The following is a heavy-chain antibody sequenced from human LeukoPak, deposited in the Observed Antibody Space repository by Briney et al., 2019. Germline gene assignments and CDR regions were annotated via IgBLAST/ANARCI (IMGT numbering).Heavy chain of an antibody. J-gene: IGHJ6*03. CDR2: IKQDGSEK. CDR3: ARVTRTYRDC. Sequence: PGGSLRLSCAASGFTFSNYWMSWVRQAPGKGLEWVANIKQDGSEKYYVDSVKGRFTISRDNAKNSLYLQMNSLRSEDTAVYYCARVTRTYRDCCGKGSTVAVSS. CDR1: GFTFSNYW. V-gene: IGHV3-7*01.